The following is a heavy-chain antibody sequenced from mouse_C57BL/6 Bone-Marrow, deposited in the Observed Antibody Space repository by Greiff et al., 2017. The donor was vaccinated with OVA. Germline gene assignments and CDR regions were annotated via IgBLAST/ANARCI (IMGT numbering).Heavy chain of an antibody. V-gene: IGHV5-17*01. CDR1: GFTFSDYG. Sequence: EVQLVESGGGLVKPGGSLKLSCAASGFTFSDYGMHWVRQAPEKGLEWVAYISRGSSTIYYADTVKGRFTISRDNAKNTLFLQMTSLRSEDTAMYYCARGDYYAMDYWGQGTSVTVSS. CDR3: ARGDYYAMDY. J-gene: IGHJ4*01. CDR2: ISRGSSTI.